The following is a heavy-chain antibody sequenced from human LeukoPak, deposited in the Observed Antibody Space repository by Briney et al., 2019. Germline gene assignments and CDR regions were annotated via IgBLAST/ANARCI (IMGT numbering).Heavy chain of an antibody. V-gene: IGHV3-21*01. CDR3: ASERARRSSGWYYFDY. CDR1: GFTFSSYS. CDR2: ISNSSSYI. Sequence: GGPLRLSCAASGFTFSSYSMNWVRQAPGKGLEWVSSISNSSSYIYYADSVKGRFTISRDNAKNSLYLQMNSLRAEDTAVYYCASERARRSSGWYYFDYWGQGTLVTVSS. D-gene: IGHD6-19*01. J-gene: IGHJ4*02.